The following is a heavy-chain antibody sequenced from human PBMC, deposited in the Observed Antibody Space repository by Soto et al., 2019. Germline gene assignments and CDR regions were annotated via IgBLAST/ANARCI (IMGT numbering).Heavy chain of an antibody. V-gene: IGHV4-39*01. CDR1: GGSSSGSGDY. CDR3: ARHAFYGSFDY. D-gene: IGHD3-16*01. CDR2: IYYSGST. Sequence: SETLSLTCTVAGGSSSGSGDYWGWIRQPPGEGLEWIGSIYYSGSTYNNPSLKSRVTISVDTSKNQFSLKLRSVTAADTAVYYCARHAFYGSFDYWGQGTLVTVSS. J-gene: IGHJ4*02.